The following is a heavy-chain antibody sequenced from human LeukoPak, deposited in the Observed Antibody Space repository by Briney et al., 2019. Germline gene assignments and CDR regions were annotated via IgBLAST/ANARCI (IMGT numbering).Heavy chain of an antibody. Sequence: PGGSLRLSCAASGFNFSNYGMHWVRQAPGKGLEWVAVIYDDGSKEYFADSVKGRFTISRDNSKNTVVLQMNSLRGEDTAVYYCARDFKSGYVDSWGQGTLVTVSS. J-gene: IGHJ4*02. D-gene: IGHD3-3*01. CDR3: ARDFKSGYVDS. V-gene: IGHV3-33*01. CDR1: GFNFSNYG. CDR2: IYDDGSKE.